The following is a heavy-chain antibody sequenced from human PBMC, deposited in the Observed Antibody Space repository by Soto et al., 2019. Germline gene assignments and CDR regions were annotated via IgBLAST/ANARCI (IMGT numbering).Heavy chain of an antibody. D-gene: IGHD4-17*01. CDR1: GYTFTNSG. CDR2: IRVNNGDT. V-gene: IGHV1-18*01. CDR3: ESALGYSDFDVHY. J-gene: IGHJ4*02. Sequence: ASVKVSCKASGYTFTNSGFSWVRQAPGQGLEWVGWIRVNNGDTHYAQKLQGRVTMTTDTSTSTAFMELRSLRSDDTAVYYCESALGYSDFDVHYWGPGTLVTVSS.